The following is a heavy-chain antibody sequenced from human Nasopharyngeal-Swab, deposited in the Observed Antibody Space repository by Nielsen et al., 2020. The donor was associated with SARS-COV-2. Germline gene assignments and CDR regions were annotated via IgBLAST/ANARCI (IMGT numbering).Heavy chain of an antibody. V-gene: IGHV4-59*08. CDR3: ARQIYDFWSGYGLVYYYYMDV. J-gene: IGHJ6*03. CDR2: IYYSGST. D-gene: IGHD3-3*01. Sequence: WIRQPPGKGLEWIEYIYYSGSTNYNPSLKSRVTISVDTSKNQFSLKLSSVTAADTAVYYCARQIYDFWSGYGLVYYYYMDVWGKGTTVTVSS.